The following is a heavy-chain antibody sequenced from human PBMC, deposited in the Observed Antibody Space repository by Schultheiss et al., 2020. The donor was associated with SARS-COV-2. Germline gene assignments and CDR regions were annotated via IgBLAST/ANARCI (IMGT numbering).Heavy chain of an antibody. CDR2: IIPIFGTA. Sequence: SVKVSCKASGGTFSSYAISWVRQAPGQGLEWMGGIIPIFGTANYAQKFQGRVTMTRNTSISTAYMELSSLRSEDTAVYYCARGRERQLWSRGSYYYGMDVWGQGTTVTVSS. V-gene: IGHV1-69*05. CDR1: GGTFSSYA. J-gene: IGHJ6*02. D-gene: IGHD5-18*01. CDR3: ARGRERQLWSRGSYYYGMDV.